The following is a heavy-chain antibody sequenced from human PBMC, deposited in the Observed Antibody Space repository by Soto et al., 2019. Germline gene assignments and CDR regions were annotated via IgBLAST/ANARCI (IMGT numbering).Heavy chain of an antibody. CDR1: GYTFTSYG. D-gene: IGHD3-22*01. Sequence: SVKVSCTASGYTFTSYGISWVRQAPGQGLEWMGGIIAIFGTANYAQKFQGRVTITADKSTSTAYMELSSLRSEDTAVYYCARAGDSSGYEGTAFDIWGQGTMVTVSS. CDR2: IIAIFGTA. V-gene: IGHV1-69*06. J-gene: IGHJ3*02. CDR3: ARAGDSSGYEGTAFDI.